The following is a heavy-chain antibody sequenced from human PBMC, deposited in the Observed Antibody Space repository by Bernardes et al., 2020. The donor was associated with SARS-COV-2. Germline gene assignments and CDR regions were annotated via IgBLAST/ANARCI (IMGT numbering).Heavy chain of an antibody. V-gene: IGHV1-18*04. CDR3: ARGFDEDRYSYDSSGYPHFDF. Sequence: ASVKVSCKASGYTFTSYGFSWVRQAPGQGLEWMGWISAHRGNTNYAQKFQGRVTMAKDTSTSTAYMELRSLRSDDTAVYYCARGFDEDRYSYDSSGYPHFDFWGQGTLVTVSS. J-gene: IGHJ4*02. D-gene: IGHD3-22*01. CDR1: GYTFTSYG. CDR2: ISAHRGNT.